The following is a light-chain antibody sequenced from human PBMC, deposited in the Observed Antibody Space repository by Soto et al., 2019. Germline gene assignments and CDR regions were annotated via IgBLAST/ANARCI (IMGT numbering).Light chain of an antibody. J-gene: IGLJ2*01. CDR2: EVS. Sequence: QSVLTQPPSASGSPGQSVTISCTGTSSDVGGYNYVSWYQQHPGKAPKLMIYEVSKRPSGVPDRFSGSKSGNTASLTVSGLQAEDEADYYCSSYAGSNKGVFGGATKLTVL. V-gene: IGLV2-8*01. CDR1: SSDVGGYNY. CDR3: SSYAGSNKGV.